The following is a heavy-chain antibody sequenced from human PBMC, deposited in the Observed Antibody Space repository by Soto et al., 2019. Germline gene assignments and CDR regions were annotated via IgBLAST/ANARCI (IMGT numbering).Heavy chain of an antibody. CDR2: IIAIFGTA. CDR1: GGTFSSYA. Sequence: QVQLVQSGAEVKKPGSSVKVSCKASGGTFSSYAISWVRQAPGQGLEWMGGIIAIFGTANYAQKFQGRVTITADESTSTAYMELSSLRSEDTAVYYCARGGSSGGYSGEVYWFDPWGQGTLVTVSS. D-gene: IGHD6-19*01. CDR3: ARGGSSGGYSGEVYWFDP. J-gene: IGHJ5*02. V-gene: IGHV1-69*01.